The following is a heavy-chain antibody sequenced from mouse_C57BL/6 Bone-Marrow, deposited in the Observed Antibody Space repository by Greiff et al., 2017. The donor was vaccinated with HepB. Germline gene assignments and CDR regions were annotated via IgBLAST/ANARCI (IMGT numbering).Heavy chain of an antibody. D-gene: IGHD2-3*01. CDR2: IYPGNSDT. CDR3: FSYDSVGFAY. Sequence: VHVQQSGPVLVRPGASVKMSCKTSGYTFTSYWMHWVKQRPGQGLEWIGAIYPGNSDTSYNQKFKGKATLTAVTSASTAYMELSSLTNEDSAVYYCFSYDSVGFAYRGQATLVTVSA. J-gene: IGHJ3*01. CDR1: GYTFTSYW. V-gene: IGHV1-5*01.